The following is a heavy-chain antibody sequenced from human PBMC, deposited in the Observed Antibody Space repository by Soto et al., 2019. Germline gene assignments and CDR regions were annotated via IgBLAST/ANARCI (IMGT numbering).Heavy chain of an antibody. J-gene: IGHJ4*02. CDR1: GFTFSSYG. D-gene: IGHD3-22*01. Sequence: GGSLRLSCAASGFTFSSYGMHWVRQAPGKGLEWVAVISYDGSNKYYADSVKGRFTISRDNSKNTLYLQMNSLRAEDTAVYYCAKDPTLYDSSGYYDYWGQGTLVTVS. CDR2: ISYDGSNK. V-gene: IGHV3-30*18. CDR3: AKDPTLYDSSGYYDY.